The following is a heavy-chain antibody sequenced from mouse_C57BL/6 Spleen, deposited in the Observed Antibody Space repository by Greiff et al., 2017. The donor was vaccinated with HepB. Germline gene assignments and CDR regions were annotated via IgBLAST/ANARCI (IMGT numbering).Heavy chain of an antibody. CDR1: GFSLTSYG. CDR2: IWSGGST. V-gene: IGHV2-2*01. CDR3: ARNWDGGDY. D-gene: IGHD2-3*01. Sequence: VQLVESGPGLVQPSQSLSITCTVSGFSLTSYGVHWVRQSPGKGLEWLGVIWSGGSTDYNAAFISRLSISKDNSKSQVFFKMNSLQADDTAIYYCARNWDGGDYWGQGTSVTVSS. J-gene: IGHJ4*01.